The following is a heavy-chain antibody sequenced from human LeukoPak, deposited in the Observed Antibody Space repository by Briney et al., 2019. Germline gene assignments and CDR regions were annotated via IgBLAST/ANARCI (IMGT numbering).Heavy chain of an antibody. Sequence: KASETLSLTCTVSGGSISSYYWSWIRQPPGKGLEWIGYIYYSGSTNYNPSLKSRVTISVDTSKNQFSLKLSSVTAADTAVYYCARGEIQLWLLGGAFDIWGQGTMVTVSS. CDR2: IYYSGST. CDR1: GGSISSYY. V-gene: IGHV4-59*01. D-gene: IGHD5-18*01. J-gene: IGHJ3*02. CDR3: ARGEIQLWLLGGAFDI.